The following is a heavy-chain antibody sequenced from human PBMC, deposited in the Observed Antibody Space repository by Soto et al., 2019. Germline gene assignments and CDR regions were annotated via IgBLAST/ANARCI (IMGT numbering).Heavy chain of an antibody. CDR3: ARSVAVPGAHIDY. V-gene: IGHV4-59*01. Sequence: PXGTLSLTCSVSGGSISGSYWSWTRQSPGKGLEWLGYVYYTGSTNYSPSLRSRVSISVDTSKNEFSLRLSSVTAADTAVYFCARSVAVPGAHIDYWGQGTQVTVSS. J-gene: IGHJ4*02. CDR1: GGSISGSY. D-gene: IGHD6-19*01. CDR2: VYYTGST.